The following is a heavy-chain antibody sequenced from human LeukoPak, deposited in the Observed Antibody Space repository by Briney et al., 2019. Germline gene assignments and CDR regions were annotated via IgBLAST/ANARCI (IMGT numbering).Heavy chain of an antibody. J-gene: IGHJ4*02. Sequence: GGSLRLSCAASGFTLSNYAMSWVRQAPGKGLEWVSGISGSAGSTYYADSVKGRFTISRDNSKNTLYLQMNSLTDDDTAVYYCAKKWGVGTTTLDYFDYWGQGTLDTVSS. CDR2: ISGSAGST. D-gene: IGHD1-26*01. V-gene: IGHV3-23*01. CDR1: GFTLSNYA. CDR3: AKKWGVGTTTLDYFDY.